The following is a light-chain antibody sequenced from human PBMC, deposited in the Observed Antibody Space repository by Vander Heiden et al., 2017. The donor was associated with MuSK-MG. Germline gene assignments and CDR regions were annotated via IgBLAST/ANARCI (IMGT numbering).Light chain of an antibody. Sequence: EILMTQSPATLSVSPGERATLSCRASQSINSRLAWYQQKPGQTPRLLIYGASTRATGVPARFSGSESGTEFTLTISSLQSEDSAFYYCQQDNYWPPTFGGVTKVEIK. CDR2: GAS. V-gene: IGKV3-15*01. CDR3: QQDNYWPPT. CDR1: QSINSR. J-gene: IGKJ4*01.